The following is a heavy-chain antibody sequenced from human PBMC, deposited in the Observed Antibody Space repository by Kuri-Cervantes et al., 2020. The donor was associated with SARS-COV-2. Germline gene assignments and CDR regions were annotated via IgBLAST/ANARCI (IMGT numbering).Heavy chain of an antibody. Sequence: ESLKISCTVSGGSISSPNYYWGWIRQPPGKGLEWIGSTHYSGNTHYSPSLKSRVTISVDTSKNQFSLKLNSVTAADTAVYYCARGPSPGYCSSTSCYPREYYFDYWGQGTLVTVSS. D-gene: IGHD2-2*01. J-gene: IGHJ4*02. V-gene: IGHV4-39*01. CDR1: GGSISSPNYY. CDR3: ARGPSPGYCSSTSCYPREYYFDY. CDR2: THYSGNT.